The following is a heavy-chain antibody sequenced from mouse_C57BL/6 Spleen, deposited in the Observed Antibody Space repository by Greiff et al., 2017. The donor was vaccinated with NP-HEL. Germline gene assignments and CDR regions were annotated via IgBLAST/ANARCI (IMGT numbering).Heavy chain of an antibody. V-gene: IGHV3-6*01. CDR2: ISYDGSN. CDR3: ARTGTSAWFAY. J-gene: IGHJ3*01. CDR1: GYSITSGYY. D-gene: IGHD4-1*01. Sequence: VQLKESGPGLVKPSQSLSLTCSVTGYSITSGYYWNWIRQFPGNKLEWMGYISYDGSNNYNPSLKNRISITRDTSKNQFFLKLNSVTTEDTATYYCARTGTSAWFAYWGQGTLVTVSA.